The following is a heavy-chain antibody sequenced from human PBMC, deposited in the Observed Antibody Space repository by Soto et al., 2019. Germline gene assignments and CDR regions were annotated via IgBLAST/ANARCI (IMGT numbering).Heavy chain of an antibody. CDR2: IIPLSGTT. D-gene: IGHD1-1*01. CDR1: GGTIYNFA. J-gene: IGHJ6*02. V-gene: IGHV1-69*13. Sequence: SVKVSGKASGGTIYNFAISWVRQARGQGPEWMGGIIPLSGTTDYAEKFQGRVTITADESTRTSFMEVSSLRSEDTAVYYCARNGTLTGYSYGMDVWGQGTMVTVSS. CDR3: ARNGTLTGYSYGMDV.